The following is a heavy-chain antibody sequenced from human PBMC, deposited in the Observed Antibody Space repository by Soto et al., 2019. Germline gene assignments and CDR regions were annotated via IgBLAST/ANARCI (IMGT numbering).Heavy chain of an antibody. CDR1: GFTFSNAW. D-gene: IGHD3-3*01. Sequence: GGSLRLSCAASGFTFSNAWMSWVRQAPGKGLEWVGRIKSKTDGGTTDYAAPVKGRFTISRDDSKNTLYLQMNSLKTEDTAVYYCTTDYPRKYYDFWSGYYDYYYYMDVWGKGTTVTVSS. CDR3: TTDYPRKYYDFWSGYYDYYYYMDV. V-gene: IGHV3-15*01. CDR2: IKSKTDGGTT. J-gene: IGHJ6*03.